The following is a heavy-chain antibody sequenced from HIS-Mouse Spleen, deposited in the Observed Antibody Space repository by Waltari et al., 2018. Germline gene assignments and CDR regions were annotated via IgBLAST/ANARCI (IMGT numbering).Heavy chain of an antibody. Sequence: QLQLQESGPGLGKPSETLSLTCTVSGGPISSSTSHRGWIRQPPGKGLEWIGSIYYSGSTYYNPSLKSRVTISVDTSKNQFSLKLSSVTAADTAVYYCAREIPYSSSWYDWYFDLWGRGTLVTVSS. CDR1: GGPISSSTSH. CDR3: AREIPYSSSWYDWYFDL. V-gene: IGHV4-39*07. D-gene: IGHD6-13*01. J-gene: IGHJ2*01. CDR2: IYYSGST.